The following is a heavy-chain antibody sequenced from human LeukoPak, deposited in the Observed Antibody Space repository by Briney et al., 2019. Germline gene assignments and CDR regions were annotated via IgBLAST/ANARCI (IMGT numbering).Heavy chain of an antibody. Sequence: GGPLRLSCAASGFTFSSYWMHWVRKAPGKGLVWVSRIKTDGSSTDYADPMKGRSPNSRDNAKTTMYLQMNSLRAEDTAVYYCARGVSGTGPDIWGLGTMVTVSS. CDR1: GFTFSSYW. D-gene: IGHD5/OR15-5a*01. CDR3: ARGVSGTGPDI. J-gene: IGHJ3*02. CDR2: IKTDGSST. V-gene: IGHV3-74*01.